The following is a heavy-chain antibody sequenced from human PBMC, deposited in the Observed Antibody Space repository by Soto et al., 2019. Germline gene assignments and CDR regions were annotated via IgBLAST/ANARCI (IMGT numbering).Heavy chain of an antibody. CDR1: GFSFSEYS. CDR3: AKPLQQWLLQGSGVDV. J-gene: IGHJ6*02. CDR2: ISGDTATT. Sequence: XVSLRLSCAASGFSFSEYSMTWVRQAPGKGLQWVSAISGDTATTHYADSVKGRFTISRDNSRDTLYLQMKSLRVEDTAIYYCAKPLQQWLLQGSGVDVWGQGTTVTVSS. D-gene: IGHD6-19*01. V-gene: IGHV3-23*01.